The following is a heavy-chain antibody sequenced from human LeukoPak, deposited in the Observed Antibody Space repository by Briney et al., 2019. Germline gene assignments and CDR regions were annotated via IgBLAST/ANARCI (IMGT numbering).Heavy chain of an antibody. J-gene: IGHJ4*02. V-gene: IGHV4-34*01. Sequence: TSETLSLTCAVYGGSFSGYYWSWIRQPPGRGLEWIGEINHSGSTNYNPSLKSRVTISVDTSKNQFSLKLNSVTAADTAVYYCARGGQFWGQGSLVTVSS. CDR3: ARGGQF. D-gene: IGHD6-19*01. CDR2: INHSGST. CDR1: GGSFSGYY.